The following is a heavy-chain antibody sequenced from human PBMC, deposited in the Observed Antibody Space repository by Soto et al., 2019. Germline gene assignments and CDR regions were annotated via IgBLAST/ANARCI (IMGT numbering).Heavy chain of an antibody. CDR3: ARGVENIVVVLDVFGYYGMDV. Sequence: ASVKVSCKASGYSFTSYAIYWVRQAPGQRLEWMGRINAGNGNTKYSQKFQGRVTITSDTSASTAYMGLSSLRSEDTAVYFCARGVENIVVVLDVFGYYGMDVWGQGTTVTVSS. J-gene: IGHJ6*02. CDR1: GYSFTSYA. V-gene: IGHV1-3*01. D-gene: IGHD2-2*01. CDR2: INAGNGNT.